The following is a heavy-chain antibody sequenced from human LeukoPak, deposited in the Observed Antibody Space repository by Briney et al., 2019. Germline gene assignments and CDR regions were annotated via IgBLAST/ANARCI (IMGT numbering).Heavy chain of an antibody. CDR2: INHSGST. V-gene: IGHV4-34*01. Sequence: SETLSLTCAVYGGSFSGYYWSWLRQPPGKGLEWIGEINHSGSTNYNPSLKSRVTISVDTSKNQFSLKLSSVTAADTAVYYCARGEESDGNGYPERGSFDYWGQGTLVTASA. D-gene: IGHD3-22*01. CDR1: GGSFSGYY. J-gene: IGHJ4*02. CDR3: ARGEESDGNGYPERGSFDY.